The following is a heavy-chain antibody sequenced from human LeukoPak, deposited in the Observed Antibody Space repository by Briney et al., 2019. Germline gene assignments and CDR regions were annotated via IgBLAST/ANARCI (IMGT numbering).Heavy chain of an antibody. Sequence: GASVKVSCMVSGDTLTALSMHWVRQAPGKGLEWMGGFHPEDGETIYAQKFQDRVTMTEDTSTDTAYMELSSLRSDDTAVYYCTTGKIYCSTTSCSDDYWGQGTLVTVSS. V-gene: IGHV1-24*01. CDR3: TTGKIYCSTTSCSDDY. CDR2: FHPEDGET. CDR1: GDTLTALS. J-gene: IGHJ4*02. D-gene: IGHD2-2*01.